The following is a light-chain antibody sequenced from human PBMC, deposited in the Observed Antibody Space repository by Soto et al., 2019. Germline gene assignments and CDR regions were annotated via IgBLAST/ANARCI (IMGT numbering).Light chain of an antibody. CDR2: GAS. Sequence: EIVLTQSPGTLSLSPGERATLSCRASQSVSNNYLAWYQQKPGQAARHLIYGASNRATGIPDRFSGSGSGTDFTLTISRLEPEDFAVYYCQQYGSSGTFGQGTTVEIK. J-gene: IGKJ1*01. V-gene: IGKV3-20*01. CDR1: QSVSNNY. CDR3: QQYGSSGT.